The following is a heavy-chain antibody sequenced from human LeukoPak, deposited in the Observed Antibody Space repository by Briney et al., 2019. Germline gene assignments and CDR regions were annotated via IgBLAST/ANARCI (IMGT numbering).Heavy chain of an antibody. V-gene: IGHV3-7*03. Sequence: GGYLRLSCAASGFTFSRNWMSWVRQAPGKGLEWVANIKQDGSEKYYVDSVKGRFTISRDNAKNSLYLQLSTLRAEDTAIYYCARLAYSSTWYWYFGLWGRGTLVTVSS. CDR3: ARLAYSSTWYWYFGL. CDR2: IKQDGSEK. CDR1: GFTFSRNW. D-gene: IGHD6-13*01. J-gene: IGHJ2*01.